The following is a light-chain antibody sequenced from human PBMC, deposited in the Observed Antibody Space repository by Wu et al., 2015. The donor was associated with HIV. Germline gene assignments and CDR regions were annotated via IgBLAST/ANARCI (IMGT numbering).Light chain of an antibody. CDR3: QQANSFPRGFT. CDR2: AAS. J-gene: IGKJ3*01. Sequence: DIQMTQSPSSLSASVGDEVTITCRASQDITNSLAWYQHKPGKAPKLLLYAASRLESGVPSRFSGSGSGTDYTLTISNLQPEDFATYYCQQANSFPRGFTFGPGTKVDIK. CDR1: QDITNS. V-gene: IGKV1-NL1*01.